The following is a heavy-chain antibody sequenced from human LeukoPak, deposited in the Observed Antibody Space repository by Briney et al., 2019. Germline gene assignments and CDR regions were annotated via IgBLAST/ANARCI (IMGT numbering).Heavy chain of an antibody. CDR1: GGSISSGDYY. Sequence: SETLSLTCTVSGGSISSGDYYWRWIRQPPGKGLEWIGYIYYSGSTYYNPSLKSRVTISVDTSKNQFSLKLSSVTAADTAVYYCARVGSYYYDYYMDVWGKGTKVTVSS. CDR2: IYYSGST. V-gene: IGHV4-30-4*01. D-gene: IGHD2-21*01. CDR3: ARVGSYYYDYYMDV. J-gene: IGHJ6*03.